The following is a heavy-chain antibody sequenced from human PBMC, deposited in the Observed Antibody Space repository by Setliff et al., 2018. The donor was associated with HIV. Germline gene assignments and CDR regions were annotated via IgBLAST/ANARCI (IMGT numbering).Heavy chain of an antibody. CDR1: GFTFSSDG. V-gene: IGHV3-30*02. CDR3: ARGEPSILVVPAAFFDY. CDR2: IRNDGSTT. Sequence: GGSLRLSCAASGFTFSSDGMHWVRQAPGKGLEWVGFIRNDGSTTDYADSVKGRFTISRDNSKNTLYLQLNSLRAEDTAVYYCARGEPSILVVPAAFFDYWDQGTLVTVSS. J-gene: IGHJ4*02. D-gene: IGHD2-2*01.